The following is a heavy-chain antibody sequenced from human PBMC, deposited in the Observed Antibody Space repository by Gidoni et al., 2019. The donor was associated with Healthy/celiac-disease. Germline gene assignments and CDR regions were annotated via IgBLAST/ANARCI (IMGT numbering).Heavy chain of an antibody. D-gene: IGHD6-13*01. CDR1: GGSISSYY. CDR2: IYYSGST. CDR3: ASLGGIADDY. V-gene: IGHV4-59*01. J-gene: IGHJ4*02. Sequence: QVQLQESGPGLVKPSETLSLTCTVSGGSISSYYWRWIRQPPGKGLEWIGYIYYSGSTNYNPSLKSRVTISVDTSKNQFSLKLSSVTAADTAVYYCASLGGIADDYWGQGTLVTVSS.